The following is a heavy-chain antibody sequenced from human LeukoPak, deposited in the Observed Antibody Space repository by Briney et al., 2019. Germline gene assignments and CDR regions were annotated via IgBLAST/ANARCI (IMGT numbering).Heavy chain of an antibody. V-gene: IGHV4-59*01. D-gene: IGHD3-10*01. CDR1: GGSIRSYY. CDR3: ATGGY. CDR2: IYYSGST. J-gene: IGHJ4*02. Sequence: SETLSLTCTVSGGSIRSYYWSWIRQPPGKGLEWIGYIYYSGSTNYNPSLKSRVTISVDTSKNQFSLKLSSVTAADTAVYYCATGGYRGQGTLVTVSS.